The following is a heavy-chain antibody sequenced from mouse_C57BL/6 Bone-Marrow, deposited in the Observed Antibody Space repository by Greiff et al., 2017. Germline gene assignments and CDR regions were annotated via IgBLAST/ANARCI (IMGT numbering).Heavy chain of an antibody. CDR3: TTACTTVDSAWFAY. CDR2: IYPETGGT. J-gene: IGHJ3*01. D-gene: IGHD1-1*01. CDR1: GYTFTDYE. Sequence: QVQLQQPGAELVRPGASVTLSCKASGYTFTDYEMHWVKQTPVHGLEWIGAIYPETGGTAYNQKFKGKAILTADKSSSTAYMELRSLTSEDSAVYYYTTACTTVDSAWFAYWGQGTLVTVSA. V-gene: IGHV1-15*01.